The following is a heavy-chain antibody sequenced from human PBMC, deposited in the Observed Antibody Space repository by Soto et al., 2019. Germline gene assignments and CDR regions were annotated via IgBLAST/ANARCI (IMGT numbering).Heavy chain of an antibody. J-gene: IGHJ4*02. V-gene: IGHV4-4*07. CDR3: ARTPPIAVARKSFDY. D-gene: IGHD6-19*01. CDR1: GGSISTYY. CDR2: IYTSGST. Sequence: PSETLSLTCTVSGGSISTYYWSWIRQPAGKGLEWIGRIYTSGSTNYNPSLKSRVTMSVDTSKNQLSRKLSSVTAADTALYYCARTPPIAVARKSFDYRGQGTLFTVSS.